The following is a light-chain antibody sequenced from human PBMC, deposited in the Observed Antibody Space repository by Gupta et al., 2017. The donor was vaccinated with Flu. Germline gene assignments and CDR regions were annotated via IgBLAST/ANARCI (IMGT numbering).Light chain of an antibody. V-gene: IGLV1-47*01. Sequence: QPPLTHSPSASGTPGPRDTIYCSGSSYNIGRKYVYWYQKIPSTAPQLIIYRKNQRPSGVPDRFSGSKSGTSGSLVISGVQSEDEADYCCEASDDSLSGQVLGGGTKLT. CDR3: EASDDSLSGQV. CDR1: SYNIGRKY. CDR2: RKN. J-gene: IGLJ3*02.